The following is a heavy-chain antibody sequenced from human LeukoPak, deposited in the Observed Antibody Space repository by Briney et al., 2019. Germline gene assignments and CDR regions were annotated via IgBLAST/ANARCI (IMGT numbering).Heavy chain of an antibody. J-gene: IGHJ4*02. V-gene: IGHV3-23*01. D-gene: IGHD3-22*01. Sequence: GESLRLPCAASGVTFNRFAMSWVRQAPGKGLEWVSAISGSGSSTYYADSVKGRFTISRDNSKNTLYLQMNSLRAEDTAVYYCAKVNVFDSSSYYYFEYWGQGTLVTVSS. CDR3: AKVNVFDSSSYYYFEY. CDR1: GVTFNRFA. CDR2: ISGSGSST.